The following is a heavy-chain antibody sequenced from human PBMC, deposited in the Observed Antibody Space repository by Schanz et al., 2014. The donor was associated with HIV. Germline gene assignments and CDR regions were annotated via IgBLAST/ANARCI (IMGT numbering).Heavy chain of an antibody. Sequence: VRLLESGGGLVQPGGSLRLTCAASGLTFSGSAMNWVRQAPGKGLEWVAVIWYDGSNKYYADSVKGRFTISRDNSKNTLYLQMNSLRAEDTAVYYCARDPAYYYASGSFPYYYYGMDVWGQGTTVTVSS. CDR2: IWYDGSNK. D-gene: IGHD3-10*01. J-gene: IGHJ6*02. CDR3: ARDPAYYYASGSFPYYYYGMDV. V-gene: IGHV3-33*08. CDR1: GLTFSGSA.